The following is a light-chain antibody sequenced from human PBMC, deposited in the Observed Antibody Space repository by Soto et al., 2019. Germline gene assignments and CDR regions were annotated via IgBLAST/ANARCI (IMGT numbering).Light chain of an antibody. J-gene: IGLJ1*01. Sequence: QSALTQPASVSGSPGQSITISCTGTSSDVGGYNYVSWYQQHPGKAPKLMIYDVSKRPSGVSNRFSGSKSGNTASLTISGLQAEDEADYYCSSYISCSTLTVFGTGTQLTVL. CDR3: SSYISCSTLTV. V-gene: IGLV2-14*01. CDR1: SSDVGGYNY. CDR2: DVS.